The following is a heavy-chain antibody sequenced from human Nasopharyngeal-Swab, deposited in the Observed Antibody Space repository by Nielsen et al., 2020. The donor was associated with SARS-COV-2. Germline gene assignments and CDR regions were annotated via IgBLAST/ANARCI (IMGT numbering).Heavy chain of an antibody. CDR3: AGNYYQHYYYYYYMDV. D-gene: IGHD3-10*01. CDR1: GYSFTSYW. CDR2: IDPSDSYT. J-gene: IGHJ6*03. V-gene: IGHV5-10-1*01. Sequence: GESLKISCKGSGYSFTSYWISWVRQMPGKGLEWMGRIDPSDSYTNYSPSFQGHVTISADKSISTAYLQWSSLKASDTAMYYCAGNYYQHYYYYYYMDVWGKGTTVTVSS.